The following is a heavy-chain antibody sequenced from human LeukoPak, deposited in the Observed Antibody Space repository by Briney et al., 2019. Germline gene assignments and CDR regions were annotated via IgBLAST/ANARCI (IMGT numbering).Heavy chain of an antibody. CDR3: ARGPSGGNGFSY. Sequence: PGGSLRLSCAASGFTFSSYAMSWVRHAPGKGLEWVSTIGGRDGGTYYADSVKGRFTVSRDNSKDTLYLQVNSLRAEDTAVYYCARGPSGGNGFSYWGLGTLVTVSS. CDR2: IGGRDGGT. CDR1: GFTFSSYA. V-gene: IGHV3-23*01. D-gene: IGHD2-15*01. J-gene: IGHJ4*02.